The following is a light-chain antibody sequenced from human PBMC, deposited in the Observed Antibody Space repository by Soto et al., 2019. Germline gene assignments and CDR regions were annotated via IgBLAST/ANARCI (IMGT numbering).Light chain of an antibody. V-gene: IGKV3-11*01. Sequence: LVLTQSPATLSLSPGESATLSCRASQSVSSSLAWYQQKPGQAPRLLIYDASHRATGIPARFSGSGSGTDFTLTISSLEPEDFAVYYCQQRSNWTCTYGQGTKLEIK. CDR3: QQRSNWTCT. CDR1: QSVSSS. CDR2: DAS. J-gene: IGKJ2*02.